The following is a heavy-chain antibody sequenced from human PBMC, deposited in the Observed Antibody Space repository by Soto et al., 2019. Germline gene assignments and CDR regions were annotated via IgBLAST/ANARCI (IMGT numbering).Heavy chain of an antibody. CDR3: ARHLTAGSYYDLGSYYYYYAMDV. Sequence: SETLSLTCTVSGGSISSGDYYWSWIRQPPGKGLEWIGYIYYSGSTYYNPSLKSRVTISVDTSKNQFSLKLSSVTAADTAVYYCARHLTAGSYYDLGSYYYYYAMDVWGQGTSVTLSS. CDR1: GGSISSGDYY. CDR2: IYYSGST. V-gene: IGHV4-30-4*01. J-gene: IGHJ6*02. D-gene: IGHD3-10*01.